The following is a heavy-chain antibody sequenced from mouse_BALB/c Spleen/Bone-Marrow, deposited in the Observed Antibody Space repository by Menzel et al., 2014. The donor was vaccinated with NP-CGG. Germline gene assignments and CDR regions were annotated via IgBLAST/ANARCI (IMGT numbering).Heavy chain of an antibody. J-gene: IGHJ1*01. CDR2: IYPGNSDT. CDR3: TRNWDWYFDF. D-gene: IGHD4-1*01. CDR1: GYSFTSYW. V-gene: IGHV1-5*01. Sequence: VQLQKSGTVLKRPGASVKMSCKASGYSFTSYWMHWVKQRPGQGLEWIGAIYPGNSDTTYNQKFKGKAKLTAVTSASTAYMELSSLTNEDSAVYYCTRNWDWYFDFWGAGTTVTASS.